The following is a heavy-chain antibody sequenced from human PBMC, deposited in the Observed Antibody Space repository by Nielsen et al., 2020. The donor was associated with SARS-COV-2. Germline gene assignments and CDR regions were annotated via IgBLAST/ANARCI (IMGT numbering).Heavy chain of an antibody. J-gene: IGHJ4*02. Sequence: GGSLRLSCAASGFTFSSYGMHWVRQAPGKGLEWVAVISYDGSNKYYADSVKGRFTISRDNSKNTLYLQMNSLRAEDTAVYYCAKVTRRGYCTNGVCYSDYWGQGTLVTVSS. CDR1: GFTFSSYG. D-gene: IGHD2-8*01. V-gene: IGHV3-30*18. CDR2: ISYDGSNK. CDR3: AKVTRRGYCTNGVCYSDY.